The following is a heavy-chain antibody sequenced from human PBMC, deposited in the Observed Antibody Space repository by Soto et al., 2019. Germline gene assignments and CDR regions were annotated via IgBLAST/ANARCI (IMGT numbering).Heavy chain of an antibody. CDR2: ISAYSGNT. Sequence: QVQLVQSGTEVKRPGASVKVACKASGYTFTTYGISWVRQAPGQGLEWMGWISAYSGNTNFAQKLQGRVTMTTDTSTTTAYMELRSLRSDDTAVYYCARDHTSSVWFGGHDYWGQGTLVTVSS. V-gene: IGHV1-18*01. CDR1: GYTFTTYG. D-gene: IGHD6-19*01. CDR3: ARDHTSSVWFGGHDY. J-gene: IGHJ4*02.